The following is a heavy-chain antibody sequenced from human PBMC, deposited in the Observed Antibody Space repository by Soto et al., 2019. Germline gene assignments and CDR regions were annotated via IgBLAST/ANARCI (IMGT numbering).Heavy chain of an antibody. V-gene: IGHV4-34*01. CDR2: INHRRRT. Sequence: ETLSLTCAVYVGSFSGYYWSWIRQPPGKGLEWIGEINHRRRTNYSPSLKSRVTISVDTSKNQFSLKLTSVTAADTAVYYCARGHGDGGYGGYWGQGTPVTVSS. D-gene: IGHD5-12*01. J-gene: IGHJ4*02. CDR1: VGSFSGYY. CDR3: ARGHGDGGYGGY.